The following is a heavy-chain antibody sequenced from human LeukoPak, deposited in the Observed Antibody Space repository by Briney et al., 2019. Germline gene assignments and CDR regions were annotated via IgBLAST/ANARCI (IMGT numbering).Heavy chain of an antibody. D-gene: IGHD3-22*01. CDR1: GGSISSDY. Sequence: KPSETLSLTCTVSGGSISSDYWSWIRQPPGKGLEWIGYIYYSGRTYYNPSLKSRITISVDTSKNQFSLKLSSVTAADTAVYYCARGVFYYDTSGRGYYFDYWGQGTLVTVSS. J-gene: IGHJ4*02. CDR3: ARGVFYYDTSGRGYYFDY. CDR2: IYYSGRT. V-gene: IGHV4-59*12.